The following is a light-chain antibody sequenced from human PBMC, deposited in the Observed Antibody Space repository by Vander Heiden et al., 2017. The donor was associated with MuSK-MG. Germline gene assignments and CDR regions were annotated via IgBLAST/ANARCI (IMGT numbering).Light chain of an antibody. CDR3: QQFNSYPLGST. V-gene: IGKV1-13*02. Sequence: AIQLTQSPSSLSASVGDRVTITCRASQGISSALAWYQQKPGKAPKLLIYDASSLESGVPSRFSGSGSGTDFTLTISSLQPEDFATYHCQQFNSYPLGSTFCGGTKVEIK. CDR1: QGISSA. J-gene: IGKJ4*01. CDR2: DAS.